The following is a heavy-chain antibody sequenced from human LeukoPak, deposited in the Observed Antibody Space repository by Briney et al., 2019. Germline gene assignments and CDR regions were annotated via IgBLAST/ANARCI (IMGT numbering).Heavy chain of an antibody. V-gene: IGHV4-59*08. CDR3: ARQKRGIDY. J-gene: IGHJ4*02. Sequence: SETLSLTCTVFGGSISSYYWSWIRQPPGKGLEWIGYIYYSGSTNYNPSLKSRVTISVDTSKNQFSLKLSSVTAADTAVYYCARQKRGIDYWGQGTLVTVSS. D-gene: IGHD3-10*01. CDR2: IYYSGST. CDR1: GGSISSYY.